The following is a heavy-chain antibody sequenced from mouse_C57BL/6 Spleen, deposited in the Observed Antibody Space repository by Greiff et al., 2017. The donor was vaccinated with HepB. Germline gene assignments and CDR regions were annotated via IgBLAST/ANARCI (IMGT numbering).Heavy chain of an antibody. CDR1: GYTFTSYW. CDR2: IDPSDRYT. Sequence: QVQLQQPGAELVKPGASVKLSCKASGYTFTSYWMQWVKQRPGKGLEWIGEIDPSDRYTNYNQKFKDKATLTVATSSSTAYIQHSSLTSEDSAVYDCSRREPYYLDYWGQGTTLTVSA. CDR3: SRREPYYLDY. V-gene: IGHV1-50*01. J-gene: IGHJ2*01.